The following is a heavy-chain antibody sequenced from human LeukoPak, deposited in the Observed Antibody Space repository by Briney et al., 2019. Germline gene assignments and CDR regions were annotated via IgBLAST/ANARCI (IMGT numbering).Heavy chain of an antibody. CDR3: ARSRVHYDYVWGSSRAIDY. Sequence: SETLSLTCAVYGGSFSGYYWSWIRQPPGKGLEWIGEINHSGSTNYNPSLKSRVTISVDTSKNQFSLKLSSVTAADTAVHYCARSRVHYDYVWGSSRAIDYWGQGTLVTVSS. V-gene: IGHV4-34*01. CDR1: GGSFSGYY. CDR2: INHSGST. D-gene: IGHD3-16*01. J-gene: IGHJ4*02.